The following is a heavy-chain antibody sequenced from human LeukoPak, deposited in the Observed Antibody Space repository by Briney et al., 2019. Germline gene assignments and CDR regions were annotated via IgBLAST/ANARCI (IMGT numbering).Heavy chain of an antibody. CDR2: INPNSGGT. CDR3: ATDGYNLFGFDY. V-gene: IGHV1-2*02. D-gene: IGHD5-24*01. CDR1: GYTFTGYY. Sequence: ASVKVSCKASGYTFTGYYMHWVRQAPGQGLEWMGWINPNSGGTKYAQKFQGRVTMTRDTSISTAYMDLSRLRSDDTAVYYGATDGYNLFGFDYWGQGTLVTVSS. J-gene: IGHJ4*02.